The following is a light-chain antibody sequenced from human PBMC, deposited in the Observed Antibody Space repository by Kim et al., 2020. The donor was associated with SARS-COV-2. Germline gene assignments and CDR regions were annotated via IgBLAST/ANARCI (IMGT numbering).Light chain of an antibody. CDR2: GVN. J-gene: IGLJ1*01. V-gene: IGLV2-11*01. Sequence: QSALTQPRSVSGSPGQSVTISCTGTSSDVGGYNFVAWYQQHTGKATNLLIFGVNKRPSGVSDPFSGSKSGNTASLTISKLQAEDEADYYYCSFAGRYTDVFGTGTKVTFL. CDR1: SSDVGGYNF. CDR3: CSFAGRYTDV.